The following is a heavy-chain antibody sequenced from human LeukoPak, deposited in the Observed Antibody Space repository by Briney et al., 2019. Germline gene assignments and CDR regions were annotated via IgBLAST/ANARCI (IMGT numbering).Heavy chain of an antibody. Sequence: PSETLSLTCTVSGYSISSGYYWGWIRQPPGKGLEWIGSIYHSGSTYYNASLKSRVTISVDTSKRRFSLKLSSVTAADTAVYYCAVLAVAGFFDYWGQGTLVTVSS. CDR2: IYHSGST. CDR3: AVLAVAGFFDY. J-gene: IGHJ4*02. D-gene: IGHD6-19*01. V-gene: IGHV4-38-2*02. CDR1: GYSISSGYY.